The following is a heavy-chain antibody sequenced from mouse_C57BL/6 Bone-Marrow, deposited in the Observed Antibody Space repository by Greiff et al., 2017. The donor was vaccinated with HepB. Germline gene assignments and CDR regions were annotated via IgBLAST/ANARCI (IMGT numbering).Heavy chain of an antibody. Sequence: EVQLVESGPGLVKPSQSLSLTCSVTGYSITSGYYWNWIRQFPGNKLEWMGYISYDGSNNYNPSLKNRISITRDTSKNQFFLKLNSLTTEDTATYYCARDITTVAFDYWGQGTTLTVSS. V-gene: IGHV3-6*01. D-gene: IGHD1-1*01. CDR1: GYSITSGYY. CDR2: ISYDGSN. CDR3: ARDITTVAFDY. J-gene: IGHJ2*01.